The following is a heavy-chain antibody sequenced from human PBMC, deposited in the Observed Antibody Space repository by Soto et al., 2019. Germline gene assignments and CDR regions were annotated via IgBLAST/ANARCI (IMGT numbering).Heavy chain of an antibody. Sequence: QVQLVQSGVEVKKPGASVKVSCNASGYIFTSYGISWVRQAPGQGLEWMGWISAHNGNRKYAQKLQGRVTMTTDTSTSTAYMELRSLRSDDTAVYYCARDLGGFPDYWGQGTLVTVSS. V-gene: IGHV1-18*01. CDR3: ARDLGGFPDY. J-gene: IGHJ4*02. CDR2: ISAHNGNR. D-gene: IGHD5-12*01. CDR1: GYIFTSYG.